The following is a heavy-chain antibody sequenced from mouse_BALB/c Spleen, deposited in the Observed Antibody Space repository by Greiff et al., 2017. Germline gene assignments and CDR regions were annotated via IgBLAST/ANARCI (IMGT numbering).Heavy chain of an antibody. V-gene: IGHV2-6-7*01. Sequence: VQVVESGPGLVAPSQSLSITCTVSGFSLTGYGVNWVRQPPGKGLEWLGMIWGDGSTDYNSALKSRLSISKDNSKSQVFLKMNSLQTDDTARYYCARGGYYGSSPYAMDYWGQGTSVTVSS. D-gene: IGHD1-1*01. J-gene: IGHJ4*01. CDR1: GFSLTGYG. CDR2: IWGDGST. CDR3: ARGGYYGSSPYAMDY.